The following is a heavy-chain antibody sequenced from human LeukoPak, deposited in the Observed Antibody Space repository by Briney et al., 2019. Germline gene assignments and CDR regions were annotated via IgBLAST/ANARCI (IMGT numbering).Heavy chain of an antibody. D-gene: IGHD3-16*01. J-gene: IGHJ4*02. CDR1: GFTFSNFW. Sequence: PGGSLRLSCAASGFTFSNFWMTWVRQAPGKGLEWVSVIYSGGSTFYADSVKGRFTISRDNSKNTLYLQMNSLRAEDTAVYYCARAAGLWDYWGQGTLVTVSS. V-gene: IGHV3-66*01. CDR2: IYSGGST. CDR3: ARAAGLWDY.